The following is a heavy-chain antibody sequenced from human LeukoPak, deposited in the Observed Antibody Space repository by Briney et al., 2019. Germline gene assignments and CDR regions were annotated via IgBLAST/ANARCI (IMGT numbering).Heavy chain of an antibody. V-gene: IGHV4-59*01. J-gene: IGHJ5*02. D-gene: IGHD3-10*01. CDR2: IYYSGST. CDR3: ARGGDYYGSGSYYAFDP. Sequence: SETLSLTCTVSGGSISSYYWSWIRQPPGKGLEWIGYIYYSGSTNYNPSLKSRVTISVDTSKNQFSLKLSSVTAADTAVYYCARGGDYYGSGSYYAFDPWGQGTLVTASS. CDR1: GGSISSYY.